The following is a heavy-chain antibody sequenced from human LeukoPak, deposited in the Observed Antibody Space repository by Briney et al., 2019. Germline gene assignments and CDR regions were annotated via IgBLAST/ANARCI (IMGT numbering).Heavy chain of an antibody. CDR1: GASFNSDDQY. CDR3: SRGLDSRKLGY. D-gene: IGHD3-22*01. J-gene: IGHJ4*02. V-gene: IGHV4-31*03. Sequence: PSETLSLTCTVSGASFNSDDQYWHWIPHSPGKGLEWIGSIHPSGMLYNNPSLESRVTMSRDTSKNQFSLNLNSVTAADTAVYFCSRGLDSRKLGYWGQGILVTVSS. CDR2: IHPSGML.